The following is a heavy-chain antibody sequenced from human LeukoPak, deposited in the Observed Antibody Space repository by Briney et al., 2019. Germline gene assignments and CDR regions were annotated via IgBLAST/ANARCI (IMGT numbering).Heavy chain of an antibody. V-gene: IGHV2-70*17. Sequence: ESGPALVKPTQTLTLTCTFSGFSLSTSGMCVSWVRQPPGKALEWLARIDWDEDKFYSTSLKSRLTITKDTSKNQVVLTMTNMDPVDTATYYCAHRLYGSGSYYPKSLHYFDYWGQGTLVTVSS. CDR2: IDWDEDK. J-gene: IGHJ4*02. CDR3: AHRLYGSGSYYPKSLHYFDY. CDR1: GFSLSTSGMC. D-gene: IGHD3-10*01.